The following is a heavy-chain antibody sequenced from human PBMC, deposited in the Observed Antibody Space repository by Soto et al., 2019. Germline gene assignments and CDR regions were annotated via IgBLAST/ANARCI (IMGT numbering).Heavy chain of an antibody. J-gene: IGHJ4*02. CDR3: ARLRKHDTAFDY. D-gene: IGHD3-22*01. V-gene: IGHV4-59*08. CDR2: IYYSGST. CDR1: GGSISSYY. Sequence: SETLSLTCTVSGGSISSYYWSWIRQPPGKGLEWIGYIYYSGSTNYNPSLKSRVTISVDTSKNQFSLKLSSVTAADTAVYYCARLRKHDTAFDYWGQGTLVTVSS.